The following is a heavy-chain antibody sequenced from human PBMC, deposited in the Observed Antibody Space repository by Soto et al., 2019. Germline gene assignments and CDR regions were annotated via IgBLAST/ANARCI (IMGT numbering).Heavy chain of an antibody. D-gene: IGHD2-2*01. CDR1: GGTFSSYT. J-gene: IGHJ5*02. Sequence: QVQLVQSGAEVKKPGSSVKVSCKASGGTFSSYTISWVRQAPGQGLEWMGRIIPIRGIANYAQKFQGRVTITADKSTSTDYMELSSLRSEDTAVYYCARDCSSASCYAYPWGQGTMVTVSS. CDR3: ARDCSSASCYAYP. CDR2: IIPIRGIA. V-gene: IGHV1-69*08.